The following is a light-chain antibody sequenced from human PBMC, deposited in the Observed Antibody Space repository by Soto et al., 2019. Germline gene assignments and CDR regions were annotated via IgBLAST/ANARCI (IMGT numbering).Light chain of an antibody. V-gene: IGKV3-20*01. J-gene: IGKJ1*01. CDR2: GAS. CDR1: QSVSSTY. Sequence: EILLTQSPGTLSLSPGERATLSCRASQSVSSTYLSWYQLKPGQAPRLLIYGASSSATGIPDRFSGSGSGKDLTLTISRLEPEDFAVYYCQQYGYSFRAFGQGTKVEL. CDR3: QQYGYSFRA.